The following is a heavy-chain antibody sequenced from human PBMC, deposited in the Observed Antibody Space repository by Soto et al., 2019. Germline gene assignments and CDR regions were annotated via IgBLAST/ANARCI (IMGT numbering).Heavy chain of an antibody. V-gene: IGHV3-30*18. CDR1: GFTFSSFG. CDR3: AKDISDCSGGSCYSDYYYYGMDV. J-gene: IGHJ6*01. D-gene: IGHD2-15*01. CDR2: ISYDGRKK. Sequence: GGSLKLSGGTPGFTFSSFGMHWVRQAPGKGLEWVTFISYDGRKKYYADSVKGRFTISRDNSKNTLYLQMNSLRAEDTAVYYCAKDISDCSGGSCYSDYYYYGMDVWGQGTTVTVSS.